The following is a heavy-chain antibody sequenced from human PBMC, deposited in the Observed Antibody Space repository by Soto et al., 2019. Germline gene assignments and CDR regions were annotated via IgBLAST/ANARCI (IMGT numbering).Heavy chain of an antibody. V-gene: IGHV1-24*01. D-gene: IGHD3-10*01. CDR2: FDPEDGET. J-gene: IGHJ4*02. CDR1: GYTLTELS. Sequence: ASVKVSCKVSGYTLTELSMHWVRQAPGKGLEWMGGFDPEDGETIYAQKFQGRVTMTEDTSTDTAYMELSSLRSEDTAVYYCATGHYYYGSGSSPMLYFDYWGQVTLVTVSS. CDR3: ATGHYYYGSGSSPMLYFDY.